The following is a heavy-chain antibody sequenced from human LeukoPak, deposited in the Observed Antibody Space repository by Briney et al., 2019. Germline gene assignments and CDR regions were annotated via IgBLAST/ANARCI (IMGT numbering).Heavy chain of an antibody. V-gene: IGHV1-69*13. CDR1: GGTFISYA. CDR3: ARDGAQLGENWFDP. CDR2: IIPIFGTA. Sequence: GASVKVSCKASGGTFISYAISWVRQAPGQGLEWMGGIIPIFGTANYAQKFQGRVTITADESTSTAYMELSSLRSEDTAVYYCARDGAQLGENWFDPWGQGTLVTVSS. D-gene: IGHD4/OR15-4a*01. J-gene: IGHJ5*02.